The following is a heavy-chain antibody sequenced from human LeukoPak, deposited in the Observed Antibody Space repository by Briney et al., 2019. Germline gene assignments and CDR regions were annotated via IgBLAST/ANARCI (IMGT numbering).Heavy chain of an antibody. Sequence: GGSLRLSCEGSGFTFRNYWMTWVRQAPGKGLEWVANIKTDGSEKHYADSVKGRFTISRDDSKNTLYLQMNSLRAEDTAVYYCARGEQQLGDPYFQHWGQGTLVTVSS. J-gene: IGHJ1*01. D-gene: IGHD6-13*01. CDR1: GFTFRNYW. CDR3: ARGEQQLGDPYFQH. V-gene: IGHV3-7*01. CDR2: IKTDGSEK.